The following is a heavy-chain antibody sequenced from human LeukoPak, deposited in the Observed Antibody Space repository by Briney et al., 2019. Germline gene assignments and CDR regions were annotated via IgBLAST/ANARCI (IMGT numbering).Heavy chain of an antibody. CDR1: GGSVSRGGYY. V-gene: IGHV4-31*03. CDR3: ARSYCGGDCYTILGFDY. Sequence: TLSLTCTVSGGSVSRGGYYWSWIRQHPGTGLEWIGYIHNSGSTYYNPSLKSRVTISVDTSENQFSLRLSSVTAADTAVYYCARSYCGGDCYTILGFDYWGQGTLVTVSS. J-gene: IGHJ4*02. D-gene: IGHD2-21*02. CDR2: IHNSGST.